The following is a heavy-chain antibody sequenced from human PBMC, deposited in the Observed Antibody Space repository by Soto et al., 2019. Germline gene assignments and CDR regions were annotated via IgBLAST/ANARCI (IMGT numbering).Heavy chain of an antibody. Sequence: SETLALTCTVSGDSVSNGFYYWTWIRQSPVKGLEWIGNIYYSGSTEYNPSLTSRVSISIDMSKNQLSLTLTSVTAADSAVYFCATPRGNTSGVFQTWGQGTTVPVSS. J-gene: IGHJ6*02. CDR1: GDSVSNGFYY. CDR3: ATPRGNTSGVFQT. V-gene: IGHV4-61*01. CDR2: IYYSGST. D-gene: IGHD3-10*01.